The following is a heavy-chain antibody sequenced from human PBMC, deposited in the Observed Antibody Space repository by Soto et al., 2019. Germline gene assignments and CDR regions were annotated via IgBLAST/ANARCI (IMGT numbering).Heavy chain of an antibody. V-gene: IGHV1-18*01. CDR1: GYSFTDYL. CDR2: ITTHTGHT. D-gene: IGHD4-17*01. Sequence: ASVKVSCKTSGYSFTDYLITWVRPAPGQGLEWMGCITTHTGHTSVAQNFQGRLTLTTDTSTGTAFMELMGLRSDDTAMYFCAKDIHMTTPHYFDNWGQGTPVTVSS. CDR3: AKDIHMTTPHYFDN. J-gene: IGHJ4*02.